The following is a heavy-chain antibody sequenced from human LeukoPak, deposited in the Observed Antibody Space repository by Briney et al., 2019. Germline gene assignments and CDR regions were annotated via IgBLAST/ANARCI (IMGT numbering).Heavy chain of an antibody. CDR2: ISSSSSTI. J-gene: IGHJ3*02. CDR3: ARKQIAARPHDAFDI. V-gene: IGHV3-48*01. Sequence: GGSLRLSCAASGFSFDDYTMHWVRQAPGKGLECVSYISSSSSTIYYADSVKGRFTISRDNAKNSLYLQMNSLRAEDTAVYYCARKQIAARPHDAFDIWGQGTMVTVSS. CDR1: GFSFDDYT. D-gene: IGHD6-6*01.